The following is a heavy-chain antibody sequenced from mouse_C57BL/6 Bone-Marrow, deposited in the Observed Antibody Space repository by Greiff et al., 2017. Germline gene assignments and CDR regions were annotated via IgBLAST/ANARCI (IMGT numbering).Heavy chain of an antibody. J-gene: IGHJ3*01. D-gene: IGHD6-2*01. CDR3: TRDRLPDPAGFAY. V-gene: IGHV5-9-1*02. CDR2: ISSGGDYI. CDR1: GFTFSSYA. Sequence: EVKLVESGEGLVKPGGSLKLSCAASGFTFSSYAMSWVRQTPEKRLEWVAYISSGGDYIYYADTVKGRFTISRDNARNTLYLQMSRLRSEDTDMYYCTRDRLPDPAGFAYWGQGTLVTVSA.